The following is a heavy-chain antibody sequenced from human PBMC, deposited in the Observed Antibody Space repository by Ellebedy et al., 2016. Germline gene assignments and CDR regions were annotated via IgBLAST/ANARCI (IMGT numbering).Heavy chain of an antibody. CDR3: TTDDNMYHFDY. Sequence: GESLKISCAASGFSFSNSDMHWVRQPTGKGLEWVSAIGTGGDTYYAGSVKGRFTISRENAKNSLYLQMNSLRAGDTAVYYCTTDDNMYHFDYWGQGTLVTVSS. V-gene: IGHV3-13*01. CDR1: GFSFSNSD. CDR2: IGTGGDT. J-gene: IGHJ4*02. D-gene: IGHD2-2*01.